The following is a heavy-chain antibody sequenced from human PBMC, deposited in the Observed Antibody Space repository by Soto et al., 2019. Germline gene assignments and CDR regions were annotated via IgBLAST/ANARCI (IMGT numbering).Heavy chain of an antibody. V-gene: IGHV3-21*01. CDR3: ARFGYTTEAH. J-gene: IGHJ4*02. CDR2: ISSSSSYI. Sequence: EVQLVESGGGLVKPGGSLRLSCAASGFTFSSYTMNWVRQAPGKGLEWVTSISSSSSYIYYADSVKGRFTISRDNAKNSLYLQMNSLRAEDTAVYYCARFGYTTEAHWGQGTLVTVSS. CDR1: GFTFSSYT. D-gene: IGHD5-12*01.